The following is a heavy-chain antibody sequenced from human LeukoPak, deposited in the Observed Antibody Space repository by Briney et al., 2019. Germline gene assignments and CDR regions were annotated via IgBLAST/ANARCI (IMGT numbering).Heavy chain of an antibody. CDR3: ARDPDSGVIILDY. J-gene: IGHJ4*02. CDR1: GFTFSNYG. Sequence: GGSLRLSCAASGFTFSNYGMHWVRQAPGKGLEWVAFIRSDESNKYYADSVKGRFTISRDDSKGTLYLQMNSLRAEDTAVYYCARDPDSGVIILDYWGQGTLVTVSS. D-gene: IGHD3-10*01. V-gene: IGHV3-30*02. CDR2: IRSDESNK.